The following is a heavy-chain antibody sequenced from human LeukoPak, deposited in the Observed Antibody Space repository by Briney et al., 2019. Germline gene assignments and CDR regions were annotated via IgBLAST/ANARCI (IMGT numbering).Heavy chain of an antibody. CDR1: GFTFSTHW. Sequence: QTGGSLRLSCEAAGFTFSTHWMTWVRQAPGQGLEWVANISPDGDDTYYVDSVRGRFTITRDNAKKSVFLQMNSLRVEETAVYHCVEWGEEASMEDWGQGTLVTVSS. D-gene: IGHD2/OR15-2a*01. CDR3: VEWGEEASMED. V-gene: IGHV3-7*01. CDR2: ISPDGDDT. J-gene: IGHJ4*02.